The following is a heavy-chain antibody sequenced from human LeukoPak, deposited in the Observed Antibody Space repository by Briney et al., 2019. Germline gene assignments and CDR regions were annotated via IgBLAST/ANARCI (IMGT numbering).Heavy chain of an antibody. CDR3: TKLVWGYDAFDI. CDR1: GFTFSNYA. V-gene: IGHV3-30*18. D-gene: IGHD5-18*01. Sequence: GGSLRLSCVSSGFTFSNYAMHWVRQAPGKGLEWVAVISYDRSSKYYADSVKGRFTISRDNSKNTLYLQMNSLRAEDTAVYYCTKLVWGYDAFDIWGQGTMVAVSS. CDR2: ISYDRSSK. J-gene: IGHJ3*02.